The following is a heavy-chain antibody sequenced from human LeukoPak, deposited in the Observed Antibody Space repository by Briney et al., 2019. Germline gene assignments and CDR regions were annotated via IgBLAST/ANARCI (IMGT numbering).Heavy chain of an antibody. CDR3: AMAIVRYDAFDI. J-gene: IGHJ3*02. CDR1: GGTFSSYA. D-gene: IGHD1-26*01. V-gene: IGHV1-69*05. Sequence: GASVKVSCKASGGTFSSYAISWVRQAPGQGLEWMGGIIPIFGTANYAQKFQGRVTITTDESTSTAYMELSSLRSEDTAVYYCAMAIVRYDAFDIWAQGTMVTVSS. CDR2: IIPIFGTA.